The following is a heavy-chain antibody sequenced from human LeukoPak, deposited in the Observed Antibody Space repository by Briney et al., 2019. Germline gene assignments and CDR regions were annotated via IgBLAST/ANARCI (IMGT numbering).Heavy chain of an antibody. CDR3: ARAKYGDSRYWYFDL. V-gene: IGHV1-69*05. CDR2: IIPILGTP. J-gene: IGHJ2*01. Sequence: ASVKVSCKASGGTFSSYAISWVRQAPGQGLEWMGGIIPILGTPYYAQKFQGRVTITTDESTGTAHVDLSSLTSEDMAVYFCARAKYGDSRYWYFDLWGRGTLVTVSS. D-gene: IGHD4-17*01. CDR1: GGTFSSYA.